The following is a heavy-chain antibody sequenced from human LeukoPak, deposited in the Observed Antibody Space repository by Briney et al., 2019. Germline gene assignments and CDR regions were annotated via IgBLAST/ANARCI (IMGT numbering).Heavy chain of an antibody. J-gene: IGHJ4*02. CDR1: GGSISSGSYY. CDR2: VYTSGST. Sequence: PSETLSLTCTVSGGSISSGSYYWSWIRQPAGKGLEWIGRVYTSGSTNYNPSLKSRATISVDTPKNQFSLNLNSVTAADSAVYYCARTVAGYSFDYWGQGTLVTVSS. V-gene: IGHV4-61*02. CDR3: ARTVAGYSFDY. D-gene: IGHD6-19*01.